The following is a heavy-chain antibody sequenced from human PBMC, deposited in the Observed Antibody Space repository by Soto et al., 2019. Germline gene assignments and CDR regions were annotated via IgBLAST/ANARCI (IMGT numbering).Heavy chain of an antibody. CDR2: ISGSGGST. CDR1: GFTFSNYA. Sequence: PGGSLRLSCAASGFTFSNYAMSWVRQAPGKGLEWVSTISGSGGSTYYADSVKGRFTISRDNSKNTMSLQMNSLRAEDTAVYYCARDSLGVDYWGQGTLVTVSS. D-gene: IGHD3-10*01. CDR3: ARDSLGVDY. V-gene: IGHV3-23*01. J-gene: IGHJ4*02.